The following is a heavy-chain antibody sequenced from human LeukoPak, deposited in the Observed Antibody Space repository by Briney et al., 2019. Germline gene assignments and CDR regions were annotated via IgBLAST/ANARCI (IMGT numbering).Heavy chain of an antibody. J-gene: IGHJ4*02. D-gene: IGHD6-13*01. CDR1: GFTFSSYS. CDR2: ISSSSSTI. V-gene: IGHV3-48*01. Sequence: GGSLRLSCAASGFTFSSYSMNWVRQAPGKGLEWVSYISSSSSTIYYADSVKGRFTISRDNAKNSLYLQMNSLRPEDTAVYYCVKSFRPADSSSWYLHFDHWGQGTLVIVSS. CDR3: VKSFRPADSSSWYLHFDH.